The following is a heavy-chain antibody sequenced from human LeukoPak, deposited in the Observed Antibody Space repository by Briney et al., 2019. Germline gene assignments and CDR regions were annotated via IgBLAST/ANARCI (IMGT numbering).Heavy chain of an antibody. J-gene: IGHJ4*02. CDR3: ARDSPGYLAYDS. CDR1: GFTFSTYW. CDR2: IKEDGSAT. D-gene: IGHD1-1*01. V-gene: IGHV3-7*04. Sequence: GGSLRLSCAASGFTFSTYWMTWVREAPGKGPEWVANIKEDGSATYYVDSVKGRFTISRDNAKKSLYLQMNSLRAEDTAVYYCARDSPGYLAYDSWGQGTLVTVSS.